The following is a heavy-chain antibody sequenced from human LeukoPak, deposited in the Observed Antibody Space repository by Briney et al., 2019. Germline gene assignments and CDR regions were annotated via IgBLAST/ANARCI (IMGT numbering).Heavy chain of an antibody. D-gene: IGHD5-12*01. CDR2: ISDDGSNK. CDR1: GFTFSSYA. Sequence: PGGSLRLSCAASGFTFSSYAMYWVRQAPGKGLEWVAVISDDGSNKYSADSVKGRFTISRDNSKNTLYLQMNSLRAEDTAVYSCARVATFGDYSGCDYCDYWGQGTLVTVSS. V-gene: IGHV3-30*03. J-gene: IGHJ4*02. CDR3: ARVATFGDYSGCDYCDY.